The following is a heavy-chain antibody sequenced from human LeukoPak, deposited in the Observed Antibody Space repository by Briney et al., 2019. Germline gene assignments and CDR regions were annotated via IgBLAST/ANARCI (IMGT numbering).Heavy chain of an antibody. CDR1: GFTFSSYA. CDR3: ARDQADSSGWYGFDY. V-gene: IGHV3-30*04. CDR2: ISYDGSNN. D-gene: IGHD6-19*01. J-gene: IGHJ4*02. Sequence: GRSLRLSCAASGFTFSSYAMHWVRQAPGKGLEWGAVISYDGSNNYYADSVKGRFTISRDNSKNTLYLQMNSLRAEDTAVYYCARDQADSSGWYGFDYWGQGTLVTVSS.